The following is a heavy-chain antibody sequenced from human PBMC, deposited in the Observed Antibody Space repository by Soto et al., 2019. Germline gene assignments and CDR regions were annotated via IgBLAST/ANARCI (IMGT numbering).Heavy chain of an antibody. CDR2: IYSGGST. CDR1: GFTVSSNY. V-gene: IGHV3-53*01. D-gene: IGHD5-18*01. Sequence: GGSLRLSCAASGFTVSSNYMSWVRQAPGKGLEWVSVIYSGGSTYYADSVKGRFTISRDNSKNTLYLQMNSLRAEDTDVYYCERVRDSAMGFDYWGQGTLVTVSS. CDR3: ERVRDSAMGFDY. J-gene: IGHJ4*02.